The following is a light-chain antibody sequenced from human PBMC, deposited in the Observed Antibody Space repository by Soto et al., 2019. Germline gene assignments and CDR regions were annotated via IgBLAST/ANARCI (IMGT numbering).Light chain of an antibody. CDR3: QQYVRSPWT. J-gene: IGKJ1*01. CDR1: QNVSSSY. Sequence: EIVLTQSPGTLSLSPGERATLSCRASQNVSSSYLAWYQQKGGQAPRLLIYGASSRATGIPDRFSGSGSGTDFTLTISRLEPEDFAVYYCQQYVRSPWTFGQGTKVEIK. CDR2: GAS. V-gene: IGKV3-20*01.